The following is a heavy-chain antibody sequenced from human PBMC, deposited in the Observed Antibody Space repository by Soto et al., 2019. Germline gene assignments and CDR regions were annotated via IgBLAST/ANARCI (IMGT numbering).Heavy chain of an antibody. CDR3: ARDGGGQYSGYRNMDV. CDR2: IYYSGST. CDR1: GGSISSGGYY. D-gene: IGHD5-12*01. Sequence: SETLSLTCTVSGGSISSGGYYWSWIRQHPGKGLEWIGYIYYSGSTYYNPSLKSRVTISVDTSKNQFSLKLSSVTAADTAVYYCARDGGGQYSGYRNMDVWGQGTTVTVSS. J-gene: IGHJ6*02. V-gene: IGHV4-31*03.